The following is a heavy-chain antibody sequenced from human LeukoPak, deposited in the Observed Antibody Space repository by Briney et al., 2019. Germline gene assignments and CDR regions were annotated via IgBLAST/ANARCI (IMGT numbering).Heavy chain of an antibody. J-gene: IGHJ4*02. CDR2: IYPGDSDA. Sequence: GESLKISCKGSGYSFTNFWIGWVRQMPGKGLEYMGIIYPGDSDARNSPSFQGQVTISADKSISTAYPQWSSLKASDTAMYYCARMAKDSSGYLEYYFDYWGQGTLVTVSS. CDR3: ARMAKDSSGYLEYYFDY. V-gene: IGHV5-51*01. CDR1: GYSFTNFW. D-gene: IGHD3-22*01.